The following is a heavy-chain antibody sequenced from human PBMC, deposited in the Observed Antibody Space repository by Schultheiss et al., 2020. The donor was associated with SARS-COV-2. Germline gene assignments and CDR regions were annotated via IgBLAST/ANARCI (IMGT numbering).Heavy chain of an antibody. D-gene: IGHD4/OR15-4a*01. V-gene: IGHV3-11*06. CDR1: GFTVSSLY. J-gene: IGHJ5*02. Sequence: GGSLRLSCAASGFTVSSLYMSWIRQAPGKGLEWVSYISRTSTYTNYAATNYADSVKGRFTISRDNAKNSLYLQMNSLRAEDTAVYYCARWFNNDYGDLWVQGTVVTVSS. CDR3: ARWFNNDYGDL. CDR2: ISRTSTYTNYAAT.